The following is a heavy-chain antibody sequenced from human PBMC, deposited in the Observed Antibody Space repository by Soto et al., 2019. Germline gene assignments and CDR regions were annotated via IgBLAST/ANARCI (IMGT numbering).Heavy chain of an antibody. D-gene: IGHD6-6*01. V-gene: IGHV1-69*13. Sequence: ASVKVSCKASGGTFSSYSINWVRQAPGQGLEWMGEIIPIFGTANYAQKFQGRVTITADESTSTAYMELSSLRAEDTAVYYCARDYEQLVPYFDYWGQGTLVTVSS. CDR3: ARDYEQLVPYFDY. J-gene: IGHJ4*02. CDR2: IIPIFGTA. CDR1: GGTFSSYS.